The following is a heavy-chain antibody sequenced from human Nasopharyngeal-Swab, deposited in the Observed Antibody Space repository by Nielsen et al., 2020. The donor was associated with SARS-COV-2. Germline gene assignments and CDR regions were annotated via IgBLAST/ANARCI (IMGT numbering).Heavy chain of an antibody. V-gene: IGHV3-48*03. CDR2: ISSSGSTI. CDR3: ARDLGGYYDSSGIYFDY. Sequence: VRQAPGKGLEWVSYISSSGSTIYYADSVKGRFTISRDNAKNSLYLQMNSLRAEDTAVYYCARDLGGYYDSSGIYFDYWGQGTLVTVSS. D-gene: IGHD3-22*01. J-gene: IGHJ4*02.